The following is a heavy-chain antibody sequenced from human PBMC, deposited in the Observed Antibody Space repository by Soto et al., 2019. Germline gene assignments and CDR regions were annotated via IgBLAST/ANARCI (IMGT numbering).Heavy chain of an antibody. CDR2: IISGGSRV. CDR1: GFMFSHDW. Sequence: GGSLRLSCAASGFMFSHDWMNWVRQGPGKGLEWIARIISGGSRVTYADSVEGRFTITRDNAKNMLFLEIHSLTVEDTAVYYCARERTSKGGLDVWGQGTTVTVSS. V-gene: IGHV3-74*01. CDR3: ARERTSKGGLDV. J-gene: IGHJ6*02.